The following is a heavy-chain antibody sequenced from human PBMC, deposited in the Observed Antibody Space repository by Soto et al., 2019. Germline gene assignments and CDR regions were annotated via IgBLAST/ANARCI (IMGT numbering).Heavy chain of an antibody. J-gene: IGHJ4*02. Sequence: PGGSLRLSCAASGFTFTNAWMNWVRQAPGKGLEWVGLIKSKTDGGTTDYAAPVKGRFITSRDDSKNTLYLQMNSLTTEDTAVYYCTTRSRSQSNSWYYWGQGTLVTVSS. V-gene: IGHV3-15*07. CDR3: TTRSRSQSNSWYY. CDR2: IKSKTDGGTT. CDR1: GFTFTNAW. D-gene: IGHD6-13*01.